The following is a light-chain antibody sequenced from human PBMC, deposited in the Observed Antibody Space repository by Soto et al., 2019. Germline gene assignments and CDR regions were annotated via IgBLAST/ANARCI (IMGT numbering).Light chain of an antibody. CDR3: AAWGDNLNGWV. Sequence: QSVLTQPPSASGTPGQRVTISCSGSSSNIGNNAVNWYQQFPGTAPKLLIYDNIQRPSGVPDRFSGSKSGTSASLAISGLHSEHEADYYCAAWGDNLNGWVFGGGTQLTVL. CDR2: DNI. J-gene: IGLJ3*02. V-gene: IGLV1-44*01. CDR1: SSNIGNNA.